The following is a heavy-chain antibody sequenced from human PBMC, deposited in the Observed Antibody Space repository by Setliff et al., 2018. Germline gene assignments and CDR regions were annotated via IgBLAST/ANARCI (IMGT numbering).Heavy chain of an antibody. J-gene: IGHJ6*03. V-gene: IGHV3-48*01. CDR1: GFTFSSYG. CDR2: ISSSSTTI. CDR3: ARSSAPITRDYRDG. Sequence: PGGSLRLSCAASGFTFSSYGMNWVRQAPGKGLEWLSYISSSSTTIYYADSVKGRFTVSRDNAKNSLYLQMNSLRADDAAVYYCARSSAPITRDYRDGWGKVTTVTVSS. D-gene: IGHD2-2*02.